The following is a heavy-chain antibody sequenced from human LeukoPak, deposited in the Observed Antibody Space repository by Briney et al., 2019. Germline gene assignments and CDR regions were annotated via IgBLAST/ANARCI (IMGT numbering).Heavy chain of an antibody. CDR3: ARGEYYDILTGYSPGTFDY. CDR1: GGSISSYY. CDR2: IYTSGST. D-gene: IGHD3-9*01. V-gene: IGHV4-4*07. J-gene: IGHJ4*02. Sequence: SETLSLTCTVSGGSISSYYWSWIRQPAGKGLEWIGRIYTSGSTNYNPSLKSRVTISVDTSKNQFSLKLSSVTAADTAVYYCARGEYYDILTGYSPGTFDYWGQGTLFTVSS.